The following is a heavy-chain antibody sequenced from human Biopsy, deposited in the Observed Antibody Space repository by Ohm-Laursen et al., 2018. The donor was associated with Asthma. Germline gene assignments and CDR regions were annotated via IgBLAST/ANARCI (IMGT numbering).Heavy chain of an antibody. CDR2: IYWDDDK. CDR3: VHTLVGLKAFDF. V-gene: IGHV2-5*05. CDR1: GFSLSTSGGG. J-gene: IGHJ4*02. D-gene: IGHD1-26*01. Sequence: TQTLTLTSTFSGFSLSTSGGGVGWIRQPPGKALEWLGNIYWDDDKRYGPSLQSRLTITRDTPKDQVVLTMTNMGPVDTGTYYCVHTLVGLKAFDFWGQGTLVTVSS.